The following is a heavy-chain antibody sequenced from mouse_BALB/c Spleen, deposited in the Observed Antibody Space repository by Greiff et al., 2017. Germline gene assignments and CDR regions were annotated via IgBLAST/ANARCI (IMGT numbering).Heavy chain of an antibody. CDR3: ARGDYGNPRFAY. Sequence: VKLMESGAELVRPGSSVKISCKASGYAFSSYWMNWVKQRPGQGLEWIGQIYPGDGDTNYNGKFKGKATLTADKSSSTAYMQLSSLTSEDSAVYFCARGDYGNPRFAYWGQGTLVTVSA. V-gene: IGHV1-80*01. CDR1: GYAFSSYW. D-gene: IGHD2-1*01. CDR2: IYPGDGDT. J-gene: IGHJ3*01.